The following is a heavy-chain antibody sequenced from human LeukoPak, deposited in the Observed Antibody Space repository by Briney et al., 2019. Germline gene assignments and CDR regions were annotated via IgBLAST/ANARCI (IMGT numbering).Heavy chain of an antibody. CDR3: ARGTEYYFDY. CDR1: GGSISSGGYY. J-gene: IGHJ4*02. Sequence: SETLSLTCTVSGGSISSGGYYWSWIRRHPGKGLEWIGYIYYSGSTYYDPSLKSRVTISVDTSKNQFSLKLSSVTAADTAVYYCARGTEYYFDYWGQGTLVTVSS. D-gene: IGHD3-10*01. V-gene: IGHV4-31*03. CDR2: IYYSGST.